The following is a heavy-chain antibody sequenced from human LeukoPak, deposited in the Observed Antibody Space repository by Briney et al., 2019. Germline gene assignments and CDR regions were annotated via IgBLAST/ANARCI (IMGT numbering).Heavy chain of an antibody. CDR3: AKEPHCSGGSCYPPVDY. D-gene: IGHD2-15*01. Sequence: GGSLSLSCAASGFTFSSYGMHWVRQAPGKGLEWVAVISCDGSNKYYADSVKGRFTISRDNSKNTLYLQMNSLRAEDTAVYYCAKEPHCSGGSCYPPVDYWGQGTLVTVSS. V-gene: IGHV3-30*18. CDR2: ISCDGSNK. J-gene: IGHJ4*02. CDR1: GFTFSSYG.